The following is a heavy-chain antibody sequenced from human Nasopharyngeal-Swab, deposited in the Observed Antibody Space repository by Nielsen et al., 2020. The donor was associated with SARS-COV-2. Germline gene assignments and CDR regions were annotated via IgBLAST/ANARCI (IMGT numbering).Heavy chain of an antibody. D-gene: IGHD3-10*01. CDR1: GFTFSTYS. V-gene: IGHV3-21*01. CDR3: ARDVNYYASGRYYKNFDF. J-gene: IGHJ4*02. Sequence: GESLKVSCAASGFTFSTYSVNWVRQAPGKGLEWVSSIGPSSAYIFYTGSVKGRFTISRDNAKNSLFLQMNSPRVEDTAVYYCARDVNYYASGRYYKNFDFWGPGTLVTVSS. CDR2: IGPSSAYI.